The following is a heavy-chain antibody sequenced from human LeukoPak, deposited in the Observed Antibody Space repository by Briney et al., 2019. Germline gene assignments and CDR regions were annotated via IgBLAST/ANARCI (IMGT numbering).Heavy chain of an antibody. CDR2: ISAYNGNT. CDR3: ARAPPLYCSSTSCYSWFDP. CDR1: GYTFTSYG. V-gene: IGHV1-18*01. D-gene: IGHD2-2*02. Sequence: ASVKVSCKASGYTFTSYGISWVRQAPGQGLEWMGWISAYNGNTNYAQKLQGRVTMTTDTSTSTAYMELRSLRSDDTAVYYCARAPPLYCSSTSCYSWFDPWGQGTLVTVSS. J-gene: IGHJ5*02.